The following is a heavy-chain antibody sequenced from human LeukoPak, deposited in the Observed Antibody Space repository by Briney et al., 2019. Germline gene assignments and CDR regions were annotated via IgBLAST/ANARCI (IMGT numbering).Heavy chain of an antibody. CDR1: GFTFSSYE. J-gene: IGHJ6*04. CDR2: ISSSGSTI. Sequence: GGSLRPSCAASGFTFSSYEMNWVRQAPGKGLEWVSYISSSGSTIYYADSVKGRFTISRDNAKNSLYLQMNSLRAEDTAVYYCVELGITMIGGVRGKGTTVTISS. V-gene: IGHV3-48*03. CDR3: VELGITMIGGV. D-gene: IGHD3-10*02.